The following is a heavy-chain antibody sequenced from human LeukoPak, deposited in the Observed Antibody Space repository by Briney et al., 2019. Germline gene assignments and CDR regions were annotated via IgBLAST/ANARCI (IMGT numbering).Heavy chain of an antibody. CDR1: GFTFVDYA. Sequence: GRSLRLSCPASGFTFVDYAMHWLRQAPGKGLEGVSGISWNKGRIGYADSVKGRFTISRDNAQNSLYLQMNSLRAEDMALYYCAKDLDIVATGAFDYWGQGTLVTVSP. D-gene: IGHD5-12*01. CDR2: ISWNKGRI. J-gene: IGHJ4*02. V-gene: IGHV3-9*03. CDR3: AKDLDIVATGAFDY.